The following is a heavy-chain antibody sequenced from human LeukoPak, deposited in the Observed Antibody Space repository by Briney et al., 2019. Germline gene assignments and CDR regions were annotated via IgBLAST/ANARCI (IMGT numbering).Heavy chain of an antibody. J-gene: IGHJ4*02. CDR3: VGYCSTTGCADHGY. D-gene: IGHD2-2*01. Sequence: GGSLRLSCAASGFTFSVYYMSWIRQAPGKGLEWVSYISSSGSTIYYADSVKGRFTISRDNAKNSLYLQVNSLRVEDTAVYYCVGYCSTTGCADHGYWGQGTLVTVSS. CDR2: ISSSGSTI. V-gene: IGHV3-11*01. CDR1: GFTFSVYY.